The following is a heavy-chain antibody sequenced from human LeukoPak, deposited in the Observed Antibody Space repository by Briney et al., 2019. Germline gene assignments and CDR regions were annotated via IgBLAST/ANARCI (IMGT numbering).Heavy chain of an antibody. D-gene: IGHD5-18*01. CDR3: ARERGGYSYGYFDY. CDR1: GFTVSSND. Sequence: GGSLRLSCAASGFTVSSNDMSWVRQAPGKGLEWVSVIYSGGSTYYADSVKGRFTISRDNSKNTLYLQMNSLRAEDTAVYYCARERGGYSYGYFDYWGQGTLSPSPQ. CDR2: IYSGGST. V-gene: IGHV3-53*01. J-gene: IGHJ4*02.